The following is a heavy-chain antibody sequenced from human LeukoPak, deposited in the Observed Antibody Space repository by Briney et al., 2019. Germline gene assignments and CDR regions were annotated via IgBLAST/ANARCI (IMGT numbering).Heavy chain of an antibody. CDR1: GGTFSSYA. Sequence: ASVKVSCKASGGTFSSYAISWVRQAPGQGLVWMGGIIPIFGTANYAQKFQGRVTITADESTSTAYMELSSLRSEDTAVYYCAREPTHYYDSSDPTSFDYWGQGTLVTVSS. V-gene: IGHV1-69*13. J-gene: IGHJ4*02. D-gene: IGHD3-22*01. CDR2: IIPIFGTA. CDR3: AREPTHYYDSSDPTSFDY.